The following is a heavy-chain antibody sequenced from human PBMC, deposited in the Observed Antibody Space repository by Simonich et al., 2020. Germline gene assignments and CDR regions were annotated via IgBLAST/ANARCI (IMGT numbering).Heavy chain of an antibody. Sequence: EVQLVESGGGLVKPGGSLRLSCAASGFTFSSYSMNWVRQAPGKVLEWVSSISSSSSYIYYADSVKGRITISRDNAKNSLYLQMNSLRAEDTAVYYCARDPRIGTLTYYFDYWGQGTLVTVSS. D-gene: IGHD1-26*01. V-gene: IGHV3-21*01. CDR3: ARDPRIGTLTYYFDY. J-gene: IGHJ4*02. CDR1: GFTFSSYS. CDR2: ISSSSSYI.